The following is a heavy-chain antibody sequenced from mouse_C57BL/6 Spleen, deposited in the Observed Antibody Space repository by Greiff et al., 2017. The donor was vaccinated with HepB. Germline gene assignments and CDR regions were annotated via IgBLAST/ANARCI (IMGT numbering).Heavy chain of an antibody. Sequence: EVQLVESGPGLVKPSQSLSLTCSVTGYSITSGYYWNWIRQFPGNKLEWMGYISYDGSNNYNPSLKNRISITRDTSKNQFFLKLNSVTTEDTATYYCARGDYYGSSTRFAYWGQGTLVTVSA. V-gene: IGHV3-6*01. J-gene: IGHJ3*01. D-gene: IGHD1-1*01. CDR2: ISYDGSN. CDR3: ARGDYYGSSTRFAY. CDR1: GYSITSGYY.